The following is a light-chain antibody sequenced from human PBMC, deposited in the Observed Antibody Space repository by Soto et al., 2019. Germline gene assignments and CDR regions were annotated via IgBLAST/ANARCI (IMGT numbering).Light chain of an antibody. CDR1: QSVKSNY. CDR3: QQYGSSPRT. V-gene: IGKV3-20*01. Sequence: EIVLTQSPGTLSLSPGERATLSYRASQSVKSNYLAWYQQKPGQAPRLLIYGASSRATGIPDRFSGSGSGTDFTLTISRLEPEDFAVYYCQQYGSSPRTFGQGTKLEIK. CDR2: GAS. J-gene: IGKJ2*01.